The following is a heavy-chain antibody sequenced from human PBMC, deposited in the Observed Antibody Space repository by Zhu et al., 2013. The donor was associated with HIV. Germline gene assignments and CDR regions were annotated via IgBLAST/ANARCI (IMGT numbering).Heavy chain of an antibody. Sequence: QVQLVQSGAEVKKPGASVKVSCKASGYTFINFYMHWVRQAPGQGLEWMGIINPSGGNTTYAQKFQGRVTMTRDTSTSTVYMDLRSLKSEDTAVYYCARDRGERTHHDFWSGYHMGVGGYWGQGTLVTVSS. CDR1: GYTFINFY. CDR3: ARDRGERTHHDFWSGYHMGVGGY. D-gene: IGHD3-3*01. J-gene: IGHJ4*02. CDR2: INPSGGNT. V-gene: IGHV1-46*01.